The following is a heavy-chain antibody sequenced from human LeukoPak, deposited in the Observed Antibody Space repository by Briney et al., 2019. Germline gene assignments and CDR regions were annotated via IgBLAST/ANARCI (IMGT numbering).Heavy chain of an antibody. CDR3: ARDRSGAAAGTGDFDY. Sequence: PGGSLRLSCAASGFTFSSYSMNWVRQAPGKGLEWVSYISSSSSTIYYADSVKGRFTISRDNAKNSLYLQMNSLRAEDTAVYYCARDRSGAAAGTGDFDYWGQGPLVTVSS. J-gene: IGHJ4*02. CDR1: GFTFSSYS. V-gene: IGHV3-48*01. D-gene: IGHD6-13*01. CDR2: ISSSSSTI.